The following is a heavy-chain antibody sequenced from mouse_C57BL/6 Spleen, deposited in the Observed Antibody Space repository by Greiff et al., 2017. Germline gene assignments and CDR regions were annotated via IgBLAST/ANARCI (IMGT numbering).Heavy chain of an antibody. CDR3: ARVLTGPFAY. CDR2: ISDGGSYT. J-gene: IGHJ3*01. Sequence: EVKVVESGGGLVKPGGSLKLSCAASGFTFSSYAMSWVRQTPEKRLEWVATISDGGSYTYYPDNVKGRFTISRDNAKNNLYLQMSHLKSEDTAMYYCARVLTGPFAYWGQGTLVTVSA. CDR1: GFTFSSYA. V-gene: IGHV5-4*03. D-gene: IGHD4-1*01.